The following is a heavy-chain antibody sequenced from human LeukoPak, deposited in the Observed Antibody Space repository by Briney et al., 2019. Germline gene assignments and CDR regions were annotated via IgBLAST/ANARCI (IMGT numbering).Heavy chain of an antibody. Sequence: PGGSLRLSCAASGFTFSSYAMHWVRQAPGKGLEWVAVISYDGSNKYYADSVKGRFTISRDNSKNTLYLQMNSLRAEDTAVYYCARGSLLGHCSSPMCYEGGDFDYWGQGSLVTVSS. V-gene: IGHV3-30*04. J-gene: IGHJ4*02. CDR1: GFTFSSYA. D-gene: IGHD2-2*01. CDR2: ISYDGSNK. CDR3: ARGSLLGHCSSPMCYEGGDFDY.